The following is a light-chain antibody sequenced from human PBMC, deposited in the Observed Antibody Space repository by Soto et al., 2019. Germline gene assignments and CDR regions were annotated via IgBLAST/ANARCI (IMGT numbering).Light chain of an antibody. CDR3: QSYDSSLNGRL. J-gene: IGLJ2*01. V-gene: IGLV1-40*01. Sequence: QSVLTQPPSVSGAPGQRVTISCTGSSSNFGAGYAVHWYQQLPGTAPKLLIYDNNNRPSGVPGRFSGSKSGTSASLAITGLQAEDEADYYCQSYDSSLNGRLFGGGTKLTVL. CDR2: DNN. CDR1: SSNFGAGYA.